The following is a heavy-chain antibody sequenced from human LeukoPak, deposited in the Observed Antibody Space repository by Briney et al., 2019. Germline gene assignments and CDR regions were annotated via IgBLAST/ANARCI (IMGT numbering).Heavy chain of an antibody. D-gene: IGHD1-26*01. CDR3: ARDSPYSGNYSPIDY. V-gene: IGHV3-30*04. J-gene: IGHJ4*02. CDR2: ISYDGSTK. Sequence: GGSLRLSCAASGFTFTNYPIHWVRQAPGKGLEWVTVISYDGSTKYYADSVKGRFTISRDNSKNTLYLHMNSLRAEDTAVYYCARDSPYSGNYSPIDYWGQGTLVTVSS. CDR1: GFTFTNYP.